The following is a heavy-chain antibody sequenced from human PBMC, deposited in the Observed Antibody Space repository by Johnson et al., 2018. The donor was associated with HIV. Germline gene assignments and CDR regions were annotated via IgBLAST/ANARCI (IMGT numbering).Heavy chain of an antibody. J-gene: IGHJ3*01. CDR2: INGDGSRT. CDR3: VRTSCTGARCLGYDPFDV. D-gene: IGHD3-16*01. V-gene: IGHV3-74*01. CDR1: GFTFNDHW. Sequence: VQLVESGGGLVQPGGSLRLSCGASGFTFNDHWMQWVRQAPGKGLVWVSRINGDGSRTSYADSVKGRFTIARDNAKNTLFLEMKSLRAGDTAVYYCVRTSCTGARCLGYDPFDVWGQGTMVTVSS.